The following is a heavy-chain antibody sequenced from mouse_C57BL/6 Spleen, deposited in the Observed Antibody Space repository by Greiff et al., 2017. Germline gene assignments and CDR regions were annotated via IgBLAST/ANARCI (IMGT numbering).Heavy chain of an antibody. J-gene: IGHJ1*03. CDR2: IHPNSGST. V-gene: IGHV1-64*01. Sequence: QVQLKQPGAELVKPGASVKLSCKASGYTFTSYWMHWVKQRPGQGLEWIGMIHPNSGSTNYNEKFKSKATLTVDKSSSTAYMQLSSLTSEDSAVYYCASPLNWDVSWYFDVWGTGTTVTVSS. CDR1: GYTFTSYW. CDR3: ASPLNWDVSWYFDV. D-gene: IGHD4-1*01.